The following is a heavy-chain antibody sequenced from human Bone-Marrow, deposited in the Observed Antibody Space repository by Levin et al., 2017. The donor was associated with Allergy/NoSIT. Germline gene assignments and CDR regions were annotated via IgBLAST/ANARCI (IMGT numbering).Heavy chain of an antibody. D-gene: IGHD6-13*01. Sequence: GESLKISCSASGFTFSSYALHWVRQAPGKGLEHVSTINSNGGSIYYPDSMRGRFTISRDNSKNTLYLQMSSLRVEDTAVYYCVKDYPTSWYESGYFQHWGQGTLVTVSS. V-gene: IGHV3-64D*06. CDR3: VKDYPTSWYESGYFQH. CDR2: INSNGGSI. CDR1: GFTFSSYA. J-gene: IGHJ1*01.